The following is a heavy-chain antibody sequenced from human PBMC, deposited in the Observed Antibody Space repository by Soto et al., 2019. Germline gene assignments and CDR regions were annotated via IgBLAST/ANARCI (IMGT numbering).Heavy chain of an antibody. CDR3: VRQGIGFLHGLVDV. CDR1: SGPSKSHN. D-gene: IGHD3-10*01. J-gene: IGHJ6*01. Sequence: QVQVQQSGPGLVKPSETLSLTCTVSSGPSKSHNWGWIRQPPGRGLEWIGYVYDTWNTSYNPSLKLRVTVSADTSTNRISLTLRFVTAADTAVYYCVRQGIGFLHGLVDVWGQGTTVIVSS. V-gene: IGHV4-59*08. CDR2: VYDTWNT.